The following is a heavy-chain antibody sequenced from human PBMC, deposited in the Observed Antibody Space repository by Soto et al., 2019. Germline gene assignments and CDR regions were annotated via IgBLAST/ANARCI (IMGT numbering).Heavy chain of an antibody. J-gene: IGHJ4*01. CDR2: ISGDSGNT. CDR3: ARDGVAAGNINFDY. D-gene: IGHD6-19*01. Sequence: QVHLVQSGAEVKKPGASVKVSCKASGYMFTKSAMHWVRQAPGQRLEWMGRISGDSGNTKYSPNLQARVSITRDTSASTAYMDRSSLRSEDTAVYYCARDGVAAGNINFDYWGQGSLVTVSS. V-gene: IGHV1-3*01. CDR1: GYMFTKSA.